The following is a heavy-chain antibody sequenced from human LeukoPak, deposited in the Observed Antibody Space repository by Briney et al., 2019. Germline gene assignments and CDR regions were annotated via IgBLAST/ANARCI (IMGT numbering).Heavy chain of an antibody. CDR2: IHYSGTT. D-gene: IGHD3-10*01. V-gene: IGHV4-59*01. CDR1: GGSIINYY. J-gene: IGHJ4*02. CDR3: AGGGVDYYGSGTYYLMYYFDY. Sequence: SETLSLTCTVSGGSIINYYWTWIRQPPGRGLEWIGQIHYSGTTNYNPSLNSRVTMSVDTSKKESSLKLTSVAAADTAVYFCAGGGVDYYGSGTYYLMYYFDYWGQGALVTVSS.